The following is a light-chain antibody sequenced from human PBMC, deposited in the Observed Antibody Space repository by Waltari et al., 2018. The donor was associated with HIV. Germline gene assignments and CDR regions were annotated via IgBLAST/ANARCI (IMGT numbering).Light chain of an antibody. V-gene: IGKV1-39*01. J-gene: IGKJ1*01. CDR1: QSISSY. Sequence: DIQMTQSTFSLSASVGDRVTITRRASQSISSYLNWYQQKPGKDPKLLFDAASSLQCGVPIRVLRSGAEADFPLTISNLQPEYFAAFYCQQNYSTPRTFGQGTKVEIK. CDR2: AAS. CDR3: QQNYSTPRT.